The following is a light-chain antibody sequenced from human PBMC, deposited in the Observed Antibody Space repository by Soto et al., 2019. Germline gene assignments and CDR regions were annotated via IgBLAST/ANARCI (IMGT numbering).Light chain of an antibody. CDR3: QQYGSSPD. CDR2: GAS. J-gene: IGKJ4*01. Sequence: EIVLTQSPGTLSLSPGERATLSCRASQSVSSSYLAWYHQKPGQAPRLLIYGASSRATGIPDRFSGSWSGTDFTLTISRLEPEDLAVYYCQQYGSSPDFGGETKVEIK. CDR1: QSVSSSY. V-gene: IGKV3-20*01.